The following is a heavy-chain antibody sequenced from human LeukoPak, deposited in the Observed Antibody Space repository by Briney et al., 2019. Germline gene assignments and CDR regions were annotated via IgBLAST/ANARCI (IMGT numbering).Heavy chain of an antibody. CDR3: AGGIAAAKY. J-gene: IGHJ4*02. CDR1: GGSISSYY. V-gene: IGHV4-4*09. Sequence: PPETLSLTCSVSGGSISSYYWSWLRQPPGKELEWIGYISTSGSPNYNPSLKSRVTMSVDTSKNQFSLKLSSVTAADTAVYYCAGGIAAAKYWGQGTLVTVSS. CDR2: ISTSGSP. D-gene: IGHD6-13*01.